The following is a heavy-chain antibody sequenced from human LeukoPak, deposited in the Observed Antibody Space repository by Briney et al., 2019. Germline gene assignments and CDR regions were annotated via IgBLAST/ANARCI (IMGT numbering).Heavy chain of an antibody. CDR3: ARQGYDILTGYIDAFDI. Sequence: SETLSLTCTVSGGSISSYYWSWIRQPPGKGLEWIGYISYSGSTNYNPSLKSRVTTSIDTSKNQFSLKLRSVTATDTAIYYCARQGYDILTGYIDAFDIWGQGTMVTVSS. CDR1: GGSISSYY. J-gene: IGHJ3*02. CDR2: ISYSGST. V-gene: IGHV4-59*08. D-gene: IGHD3-9*01.